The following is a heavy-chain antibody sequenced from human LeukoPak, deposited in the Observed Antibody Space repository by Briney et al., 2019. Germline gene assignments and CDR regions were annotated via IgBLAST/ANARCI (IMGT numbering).Heavy chain of an antibody. V-gene: IGHV1-69*13. CDR2: IIPIFGTA. CDR3: ARNALKDGYNYVGY. D-gene: IGHD5-24*01. Sequence: SVKVSCKASGGTFSSYAISWVRQAPGQGLEWMGGIIPIFGTANYAQKFQGRVTITADESTSTAYMELSSLRSEDTAVYYCARNALKDGYNYVGYWGQGTLVTVSS. CDR1: GGTFSSYA. J-gene: IGHJ4*02.